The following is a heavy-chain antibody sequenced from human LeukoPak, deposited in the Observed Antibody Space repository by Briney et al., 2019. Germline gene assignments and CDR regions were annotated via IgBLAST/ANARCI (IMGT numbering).Heavy chain of an antibody. J-gene: IGHJ5*02. CDR2: ISDTGKN. CDR3: ATGYYAPFAT. CDR1: GASLRSYY. V-gene: IGHV4-59*01. D-gene: IGHD1-26*01. Sequence: SETVSLTCSVSGASLRSYYWDWLRQPPGKGLEWIGYISDTGKNDAHSSLKSRVSISLDMSKKQFSLRLRSVTAADSDVYYCATGYYAPFATWGPGILVTVSS.